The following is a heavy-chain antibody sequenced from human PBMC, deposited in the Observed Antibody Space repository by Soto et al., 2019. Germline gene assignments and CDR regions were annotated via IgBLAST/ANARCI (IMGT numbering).Heavy chain of an antibody. V-gene: IGHV5-10-1*01. D-gene: IGHD6-19*01. Sequence: GESLKISCKGSGYSFTSYWISWVRQMPGKGLEWMGRIDPSDSYTNYSPSFQGHVTISADKSISTAYLQWSGLKASDTAMYYCARSHSSGWERYYYYGMDVWGQGTTVTVSS. CDR2: IDPSDSYT. J-gene: IGHJ6*02. CDR1: GYSFTSYW. CDR3: ARSHSSGWERYYYYGMDV.